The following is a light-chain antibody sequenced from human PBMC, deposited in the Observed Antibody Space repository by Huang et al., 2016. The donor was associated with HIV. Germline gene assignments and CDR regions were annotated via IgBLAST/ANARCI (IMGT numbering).Light chain of an antibody. CDR3: QQYYSIPQT. CDR2: WAS. V-gene: IGKV4-1*01. CDR1: QSVLYSSNSKNN. J-gene: IGKJ1*01. Sequence: DIVMTQSPDSLAVSLGERATIKCRSSQSVLYSSNSKNNSAWFQQKPGQAPRLLIYWASSRESWVPDRFSGSGSGTDFTLTISSLEAEDAAVYYCQQYYSIPQTFGQGTKVEIK.